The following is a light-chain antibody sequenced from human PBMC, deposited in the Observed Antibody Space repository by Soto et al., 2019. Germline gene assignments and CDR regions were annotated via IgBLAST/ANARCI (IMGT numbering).Light chain of an antibody. Sequence: EILLTQSPATLSLSPGERATLSCRASQSVGTYLAWYQQKPGQAPRLLIYGASSRATGIPDRFSGSGSGTDFTLTISRLEPEDFAVYYCQQYGSSGTFGQGTKVDIK. J-gene: IGKJ1*01. CDR3: QQYGSSGT. CDR1: QSVGTY. V-gene: IGKV3-20*01. CDR2: GAS.